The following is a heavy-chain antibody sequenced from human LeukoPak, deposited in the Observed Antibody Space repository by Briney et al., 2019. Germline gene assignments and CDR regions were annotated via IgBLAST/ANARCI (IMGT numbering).Heavy chain of an antibody. CDR2: IHYSGDT. CDR3: ARLGGYYDPPGY. CDR1: GGSISSGTYY. Sequence: KPSGTLSLTRTVSGGSISSGTYYWAWIRQPPGKGPEWIGTIHYSGDTYYNPSLKSRVTISVDPPKKQFFLNLSSVTAADTAVYYCARLGGYYDPPGYWGQGTLVTVSS. D-gene: IGHD3-22*01. J-gene: IGHJ4*02. V-gene: IGHV4-39*01.